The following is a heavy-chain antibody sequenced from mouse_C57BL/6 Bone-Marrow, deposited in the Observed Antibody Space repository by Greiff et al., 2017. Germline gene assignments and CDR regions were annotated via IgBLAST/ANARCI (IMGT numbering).Heavy chain of an antibody. D-gene: IGHD1-1*01. J-gene: IGHJ2*01. CDR2: IYPRDGST. V-gene: IGHV1-78*01. CDR3: ARGRYYCSSVYFDY. Sequence: VKLMESDAELVKPGASVKISCKVSGYTFTDHSMHWMKQRPEQGLEWIGYIYPRDGSTKYNEKFKGKATLTADKYSSTAYMQLNSRTSEDSAVYFCARGRYYCSSVYFDYWGQGPTLTVSS. CDR1: GYTFTDHS.